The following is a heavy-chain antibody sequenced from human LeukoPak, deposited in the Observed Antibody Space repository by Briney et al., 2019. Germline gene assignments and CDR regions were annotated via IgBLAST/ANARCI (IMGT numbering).Heavy chain of an antibody. CDR3: ARDESGHIVVVTVIVAFDI. CDR1: GYTFTSYG. Sequence: ASVKVSCTASGYTFTSYGSSWVRQAPGQGLEWMGWISAYNGNTNYAQKLQGRVTMTTDTSTSTAYMELRSLRSDDTAVYYCARDESGHIVVVTVIVAFDIWGQGTMVTVSS. D-gene: IGHD2-21*02. V-gene: IGHV1-18*01. CDR2: ISAYNGNT. J-gene: IGHJ3*02.